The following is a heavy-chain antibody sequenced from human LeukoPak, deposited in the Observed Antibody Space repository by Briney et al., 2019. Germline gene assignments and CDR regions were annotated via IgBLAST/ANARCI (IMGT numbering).Heavy chain of an antibody. CDR2: IKQDGSER. CDR3: AKQLGYCSDVSCYFPY. Sequence: RGSLRLSCAASGFTFSDYWMHWVRQAPGRGLEWVANIKQDGSERYYVDSVKGRFTITRDNAKNSLSLQMNSLRAEDTAVYYCAKQLGYCSDVSCYFPYWGQGTLVTVSS. J-gene: IGHJ4*02. V-gene: IGHV3-7*03. D-gene: IGHD2-15*01. CDR1: GFTFSDYW.